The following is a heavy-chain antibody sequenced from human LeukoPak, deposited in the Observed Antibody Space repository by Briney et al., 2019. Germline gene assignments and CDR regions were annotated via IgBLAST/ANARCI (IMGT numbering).Heavy chain of an antibody. J-gene: IGHJ3*02. CDR2: IIPIFGTA. Sequence: ASVKVSCKASGGTFSSYAISWVQQAPGQGLEWMGGIIPIFGTANYAQKFQGRVTITADESTSTAYMELSSLRSEDTAVYYCARDQGPRLLWFGELTDAFDIWGQGTMVTVSS. D-gene: IGHD3-10*01. CDR3: ARDQGPRLLWFGELTDAFDI. CDR1: GGTFSSYA. V-gene: IGHV1-69*13.